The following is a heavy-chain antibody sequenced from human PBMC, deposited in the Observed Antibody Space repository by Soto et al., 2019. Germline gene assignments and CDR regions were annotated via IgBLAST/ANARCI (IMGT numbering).Heavy chain of an antibody. J-gene: IGHJ6*02. CDR2: IKRKIEGEKT. CDR1: GFRFSNAG. CDR3: TTGSVEGV. D-gene: IGHD2-15*01. V-gene: IGHV3-15*07. Sequence: GGSLRLSCAASGFRFSNAGMNWVRQAPGKGLEWVGRIKRKIEGEKTDYAAPVKGRFAISRDDSKNTLHLQMNSLKADDTALYYCTTGSVEGVWGQGTTLTVSS.